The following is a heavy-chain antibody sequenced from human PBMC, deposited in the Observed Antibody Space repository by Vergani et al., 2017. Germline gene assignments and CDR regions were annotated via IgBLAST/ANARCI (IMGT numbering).Heavy chain of an antibody. D-gene: IGHD2-15*01. J-gene: IGHJ6*03. V-gene: IGHV4-38-2*01. CDR1: GYSISSGYY. CDR3: ARLPPDYCSGGSCLHYYYYMDV. CDR2: IYHSGST. Sequence: QVQLPESGPGLVKPSETLSLTCAVSGYSISSGYYWGWIRQPPGKGLEWIGSIYHSGSTYYNPSLKSRVTISVDTSKNQFSLKLSSVTAADTAVYYCARLPPDYCSGGSCLHYYYYMDVWGKGTTVTVSS.